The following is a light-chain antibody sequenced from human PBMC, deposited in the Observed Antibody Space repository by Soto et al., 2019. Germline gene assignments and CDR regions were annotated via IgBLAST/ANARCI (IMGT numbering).Light chain of an antibody. CDR3: SSSTNTNTLVI. CDR1: NSDIGRYKF. CDR2: EGT. V-gene: IGLV2-14*01. J-gene: IGLJ2*01. Sequence: QSALTQPASVSGSPGQSITISCTGTNSDIGRYKFVSWFQQHPGKAPKLMIFEGTNRPSGVSNRFSGSKYGNTASLTISGLQAEDEAIYFCSSSTNTNTLVIFVGGTQLPVL.